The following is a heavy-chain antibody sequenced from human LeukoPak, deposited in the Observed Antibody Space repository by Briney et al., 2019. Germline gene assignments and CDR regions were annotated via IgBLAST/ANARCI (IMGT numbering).Heavy chain of an antibody. CDR1: GYTFTGYY. CDR3: ARGTTVATGELDY. V-gene: IGHV1-2*06. Sequence: ASVKFSCKASGYTFTGYYMHWVRQAPGQGLEWMGRINPNSGGTNYAQKFQGRVTMTRDTSVSTAYMELSRLRSDDTAVYYCARGTTVATGELDYWGQGTLVTVSS. J-gene: IGHJ4*02. D-gene: IGHD4-17*01. CDR2: INPNSGGT.